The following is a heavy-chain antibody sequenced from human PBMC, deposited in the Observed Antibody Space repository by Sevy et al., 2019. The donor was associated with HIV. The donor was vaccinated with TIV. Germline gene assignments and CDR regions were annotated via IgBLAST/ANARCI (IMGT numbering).Heavy chain of an antibody. J-gene: IGHJ6*02. Sequence: GGFLRLSCAASGFTFSSYAMHWVRQAPGKGLEWVAVISYDGSNKYYADSVKGRFTISRDNSKNTLYLQMNSLRAEDTAVYYCAREGRNWNGGYYYYGMDVWGQGTTVTVSS. CDR1: GFTFSSYA. CDR2: ISYDGSNK. D-gene: IGHD1-1*01. CDR3: AREGRNWNGGYYYYGMDV. V-gene: IGHV3-30*04.